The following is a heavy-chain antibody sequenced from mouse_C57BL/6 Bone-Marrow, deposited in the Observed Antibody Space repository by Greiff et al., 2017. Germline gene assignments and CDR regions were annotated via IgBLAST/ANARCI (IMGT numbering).Heavy chain of an antibody. D-gene: IGHD1-1*01. Sequence: VQLQQSGAELVKPGASVKLSCTASGFNIKDYYIHWVKQRTEQGLEWIGRIDPEDGETKYAPKFQDKATITADTSSNTAYLQLSSLTSEDTAVYYCTISLICYDTNYWSKGTTLTVSS. CDR3: TISLICYDTNY. CDR1: GFNIKDYY. J-gene: IGHJ2*01. CDR2: IDPEDGET. V-gene: IGHV14-2*01.